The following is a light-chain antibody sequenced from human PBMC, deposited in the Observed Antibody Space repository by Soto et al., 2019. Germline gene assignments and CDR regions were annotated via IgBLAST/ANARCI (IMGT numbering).Light chain of an antibody. V-gene: IGKV1-5*01. CDR2: DAS. Sequence: DIQMTQSPSTLSASVGDRVTFTCRASQSINNWLAWYQQKPGKAPKLLIYDASPLESGVPSRFSGSKSGTKFTLTISNLQPDDFATYYCQQYNSYSYTFGQGTNLEIK. CDR3: QQYNSYSYT. J-gene: IGKJ2*01. CDR1: QSINNW.